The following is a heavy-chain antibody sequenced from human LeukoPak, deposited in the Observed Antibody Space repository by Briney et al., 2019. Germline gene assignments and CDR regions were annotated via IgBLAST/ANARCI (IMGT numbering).Heavy chain of an antibody. CDR3: ARPGYNSGWYEY. J-gene: IGHJ4*02. D-gene: IGHD6-19*01. CDR2: IWEDGTNI. V-gene: IGHV3-33*01. CDR1: GFTFSIYG. Sequence: GGSLRLSCIASGFTFSIYGMHWVRQAPGKGLEWVAGIWEDGTNINYADSVKGRFTISRDNSKNTLYLQMDRLRVEDTAVYYCARPGYNSGWYEYWGQGTLLTVSS.